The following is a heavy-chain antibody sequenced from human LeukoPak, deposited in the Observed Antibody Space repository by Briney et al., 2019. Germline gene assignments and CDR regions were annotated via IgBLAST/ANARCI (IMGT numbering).Heavy chain of an antibody. CDR3: AGHYSTSSPFDY. Sequence: SETLSLTCSVSGDSISNYYWNWIRQPPGRGLEWIGHMFYSGSTKYNPSLKSRVTISIDTSKNQFSLKLCSVTAADTAVYYCAGHYSTSSPFDYWGQGTLVTVSS. V-gene: IGHV4-59*01. CDR1: GDSISNYY. D-gene: IGHD2-2*01. J-gene: IGHJ4*02. CDR2: MFYSGST.